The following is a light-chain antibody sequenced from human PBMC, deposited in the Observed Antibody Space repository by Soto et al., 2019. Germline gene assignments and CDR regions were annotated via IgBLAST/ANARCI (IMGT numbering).Light chain of an antibody. J-gene: IGKJ4*01. Sequence: EIVLTQSPATLSLSPGERATLSCRASQSVSSYLAWYQQKPGQAPRLLIYDASNRATGIPARFSGSGSGTDFTLTISILEPEDVAVYYCQQRSNWPSLTFSGGTKVEIQ. CDR1: QSVSSY. CDR3: QQRSNWPSLT. V-gene: IGKV3-11*01. CDR2: DAS.